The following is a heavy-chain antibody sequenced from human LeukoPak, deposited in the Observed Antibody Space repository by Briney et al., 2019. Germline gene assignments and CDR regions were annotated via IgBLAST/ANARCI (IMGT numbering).Heavy chain of an antibody. CDR2: FDPEDGET. J-gene: IGHJ3*02. V-gene: IGHV1-24*01. CDR3: ATTPSTYGAFDI. Sequence: ASVKVSCKVSGYTLTELSMHWVRQAPGKGLEWMGGFDPEDGETIYAQKFQGRVTMTEDTSTDTAYMELSSLRSEDTAVYHCATTPSTYGAFDIWGQGTMVTVSS. CDR1: GYTLTELS. D-gene: IGHD2-2*01.